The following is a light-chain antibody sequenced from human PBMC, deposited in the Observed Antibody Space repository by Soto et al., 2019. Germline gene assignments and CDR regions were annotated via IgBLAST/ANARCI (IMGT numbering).Light chain of an antibody. CDR3: HSRA. V-gene: IGKV1-5*01. J-gene: IGKJ5*01. CDR2: DAS. CDR1: QTISRW. Sequence: DIQLTQTPPPLSASVGDGFTITCRASQTISRWLAWYQQKPRRAPKLLIYDASTLESGVPSRFSGSVSETEFTLTISRLQPDDFATYFCHSRAFGQGTRLEIK.